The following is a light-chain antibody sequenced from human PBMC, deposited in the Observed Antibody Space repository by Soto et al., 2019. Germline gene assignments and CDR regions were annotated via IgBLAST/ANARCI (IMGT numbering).Light chain of an antibody. J-gene: IGKJ2*01. CDR2: GAS. CDR3: QQYNNWPPYT. CDR1: QSVSSN. Sequence: EIVMTQSPPTLSVSPGERATLSCRASQSVSSNLAWYQQKPGQAPRLLIYGASTRATGIPARFSGSGSGTELTLTISSLQSEDFAVYECQQYNNWPPYTFGQGTKLEIK. V-gene: IGKV3-15*01.